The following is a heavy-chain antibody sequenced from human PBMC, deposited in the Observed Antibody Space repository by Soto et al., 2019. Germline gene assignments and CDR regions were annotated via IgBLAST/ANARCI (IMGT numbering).Heavy chain of an antibody. Sequence: QVQLVQSGAEVKKPGASVKVSCKASGYTFTSYGISWVRQAPGQGLEWMGWISAYNGNTNYAQKLQGRVTMTTDTSTRTAYMELMSLRSHDTAVYYCARDIPYYYDSSGYNSSYYFEYCGQGTLVTVSS. V-gene: IGHV1-18*01. CDR2: ISAYNGNT. J-gene: IGHJ4*02. CDR1: GYTFTSYG. D-gene: IGHD3-22*01. CDR3: ARDIPYYYDSSGYNSSYYFEY.